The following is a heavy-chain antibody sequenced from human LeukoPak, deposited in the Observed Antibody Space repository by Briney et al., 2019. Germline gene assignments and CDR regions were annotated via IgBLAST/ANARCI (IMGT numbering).Heavy chain of an antibody. Sequence: GGSLRLSYAASGFTVSSNYVNWVRQAPGKGLEWLSYISYNSGTISYADSVKGRFTVSRDDAANSLYLQMTSLRVEDTAVYYCARGRLGGHFNWMPSPPDYWGQGTLVTVSS. CDR3: ARGRLGGHFNWMPSPPDY. CDR2: ISYNSGTI. CDR1: GFTVSSNY. J-gene: IGHJ4*02. D-gene: IGHD3-9*01. V-gene: IGHV3-48*04.